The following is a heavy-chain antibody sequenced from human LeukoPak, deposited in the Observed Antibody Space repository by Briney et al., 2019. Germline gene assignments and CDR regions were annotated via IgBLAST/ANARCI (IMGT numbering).Heavy chain of an antibody. CDR3: AREGIDGYNYFDY. CDR2: ISTSSSTI. D-gene: IGHD5-24*01. Sequence: PGGSLRLSCAASGFTFSSYSMNWVRQAPGKGLEWMSYISTSSSTIYYADSMKGRFTISRDNAKNSLYLQMNSLRDEDTAVYYCAREGIDGYNYFDYWGQGTLVTVSS. CDR1: GFTFSSYS. V-gene: IGHV3-48*02. J-gene: IGHJ4*02.